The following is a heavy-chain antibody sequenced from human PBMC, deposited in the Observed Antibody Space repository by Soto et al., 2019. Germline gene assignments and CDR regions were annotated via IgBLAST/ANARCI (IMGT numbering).Heavy chain of an antibody. CDR2: IYFSGIT. J-gene: IGHJ4*02. V-gene: IGHV4-59*08. D-gene: IGHD3-3*02. Sequence: SETLSLTCTVSGGSISSYYWSWIRQPPGKGLEWIGYIYFSGITNYYPSLKSRVTISVDTSKNQFSLKLSSVSAADTAVYYCARREGHGLAFDYWGQGTLVTVSS. CDR1: GGSISSYY. CDR3: ARREGHGLAFDY.